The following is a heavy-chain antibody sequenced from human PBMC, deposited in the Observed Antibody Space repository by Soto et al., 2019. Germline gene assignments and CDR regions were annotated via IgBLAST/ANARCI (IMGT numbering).Heavy chain of an antibody. CDR2: IKQDGSEK. CDR1: GFTFSSYW. J-gene: IGHJ6*03. Sequence: GGSLRLSCAASGFTFSSYWMSWVRQAPGKGLEWVANIKQDGSEKYYVDSVKGRFTISRDNAKNSLYLQMNSLRAEDTAVYYCARDRGSSSPYYYYYYYMDVWGKGTTVTVSS. V-gene: IGHV3-7*01. CDR3: ARDRGSSSPYYYYYYYMDV. D-gene: IGHD2-2*01.